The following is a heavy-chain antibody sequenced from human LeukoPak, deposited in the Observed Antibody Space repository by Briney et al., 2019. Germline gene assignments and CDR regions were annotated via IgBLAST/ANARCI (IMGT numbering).Heavy chain of an antibody. D-gene: IGHD4-17*01. V-gene: IGHV3-64*01. Sequence: GGSLRLSCAASGFIFSSHAMYWVRQAPGKGLEYVSTISSNGGSTYYANSVKGRFTISRDNSKNALYLQMGSLRLEDMAVYYCAREEVTTVTTFDYWGQGTLVTVSS. CDR3: AREEVTTVTTFDY. CDR1: GFIFSSHA. J-gene: IGHJ4*02. CDR2: ISSNGGST.